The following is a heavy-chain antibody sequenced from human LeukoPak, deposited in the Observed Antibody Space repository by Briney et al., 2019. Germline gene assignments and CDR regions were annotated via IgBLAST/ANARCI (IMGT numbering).Heavy chain of an antibody. CDR1: GGSISSYY. J-gene: IGHJ4*02. CDR2: IYYTGST. CDR3: ARVPTVTFFDY. V-gene: IGHV4-59*08. Sequence: SETLSLTCTVSGGSISSYYCNWIRQPPGKGLEWIGYIYYTGSTNHNPSLKSRVSISVDTSKNQFSLKLSSVTAADTAVYYCARVPTVTFFDYWGQGTLVTVSS. D-gene: IGHD4-17*01.